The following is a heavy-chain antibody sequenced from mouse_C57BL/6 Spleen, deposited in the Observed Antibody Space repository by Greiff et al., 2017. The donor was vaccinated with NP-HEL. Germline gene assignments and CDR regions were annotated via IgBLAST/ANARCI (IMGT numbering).Heavy chain of an antibody. Sequence: VQLQQSGPELVKPGASVKISCKASGYSFTDYNMNWVKQSNGKSLEWIGVINPNYGTTSYNQKFKGKATLTVDQSSSTAYMQLNSLTSEDSAVYYCARGKITTVVGRNYYAMDYWGQGTSVTVSS. CDR2: INPNYGTT. J-gene: IGHJ4*01. CDR3: ARGKITTVVGRNYYAMDY. D-gene: IGHD1-1*01. CDR1: GYSFTDYN. V-gene: IGHV1-39*01.